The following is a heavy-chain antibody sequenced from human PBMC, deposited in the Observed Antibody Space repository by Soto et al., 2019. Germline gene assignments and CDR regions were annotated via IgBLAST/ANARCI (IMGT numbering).Heavy chain of an antibody. Sequence: GASVKVSCKASGYTFTGYYMHWVRQAPGQGLEWMGWVNPNSGGTNYAQKFQGWVTMTRDTSISTAYMELSRLRSDDTAVYYCARDPFRIAAAADYYYYYYGMDVWGQGTTVTVSS. CDR2: VNPNSGGT. D-gene: IGHD6-13*01. CDR1: GYTFTGYY. CDR3: ARDPFRIAAAADYYYYYYGMDV. J-gene: IGHJ6*02. V-gene: IGHV1-2*04.